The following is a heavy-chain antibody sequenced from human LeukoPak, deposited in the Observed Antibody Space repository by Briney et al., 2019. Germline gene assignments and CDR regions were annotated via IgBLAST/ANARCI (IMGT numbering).Heavy chain of an antibody. D-gene: IGHD2-2*01. CDR3: ARDRCSSTSCYAHYFDY. J-gene: IGHJ4*02. CDR1: GFTFSSYG. CDR2: IRYDGSNK. V-gene: IGHV3-30*02. Sequence: GGSLRLSCAASGFTFSSYGMHWVRQAPGKGLEWVAFIRYDGSNKYYADSVKGRFTISGDTSKNTLYLQMNSLRAEDTAVYYCARDRCSSTSCYAHYFDYWGQGTLVTVSS.